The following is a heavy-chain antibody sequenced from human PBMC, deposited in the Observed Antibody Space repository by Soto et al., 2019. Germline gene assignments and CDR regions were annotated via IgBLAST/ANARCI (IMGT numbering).Heavy chain of an antibody. V-gene: IGHV4-61*01. CDR2: IYYSGST. CDR1: GGSVSSGSYY. Sequence: QVQLQESGPGLVKPSETLSLTCTVSGGSVSSGSYYWSWIRQPPGKGLEWIGYIYYSGSTNYNPPLKRRVTIAVDPSKNPFSRRLGSGTAADTAVYYWAGGGGRWRDAGGDAFDIWGQGTMVTVSS. CDR3: AGGGGRWRDAGGDAFDI. J-gene: IGHJ3*02. D-gene: IGHD3-16*01.